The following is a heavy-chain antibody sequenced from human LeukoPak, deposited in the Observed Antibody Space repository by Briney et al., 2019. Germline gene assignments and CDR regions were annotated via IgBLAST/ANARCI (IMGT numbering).Heavy chain of an antibody. J-gene: IGHJ4*02. CDR2: ISSSGSTI. D-gene: IGHD1-26*01. CDR1: GFTFSDYY. V-gene: IGHV3-11*01. Sequence: GGSLRLSCAASGFTFSDYYMSWIRQAPGKGLEWVSYISSSGSTIYYAGSVKGRFTISRDNAKNSLYLQMNSLRAEDTAVYYCARDRYSGSYPLDYWGQGTLVTVSS. CDR3: ARDRYSGSYPLDY.